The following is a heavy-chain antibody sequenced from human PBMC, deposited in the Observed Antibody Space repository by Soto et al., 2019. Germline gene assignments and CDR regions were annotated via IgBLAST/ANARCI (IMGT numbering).Heavy chain of an antibody. D-gene: IGHD2-8*01. Sequence: SETLSLTCTVSGGSISSYYWSWIRQPPGKGLEWIGYIYYSGSTNYNPSLKSRVTISVDTSKNQFSLKLSSVTAADTAVYYCARDLRCTNGVCYPFWFDPWGQGTLVTVSS. CDR3: ARDLRCTNGVCYPFWFDP. CDR2: IYYSGST. J-gene: IGHJ5*02. V-gene: IGHV4-59*01. CDR1: GGSISSYY.